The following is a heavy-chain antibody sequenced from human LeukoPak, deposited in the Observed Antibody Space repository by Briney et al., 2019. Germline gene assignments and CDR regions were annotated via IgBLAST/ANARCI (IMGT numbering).Heavy chain of an antibody. Sequence: TSSETLSLTCTVSGGSISSYYWSWIRQPPGKGLEWIGYIYYSGSTNYNPSLKSRVTISVDTSKNQFSLKLSSVTAADTAVYYCARDGIVGALPRNGDAFDIWGQGTMVTVSS. CDR3: ARDGIVGALPRNGDAFDI. CDR2: IYYSGST. CDR1: GGSISSYY. J-gene: IGHJ3*02. D-gene: IGHD1-26*01. V-gene: IGHV4-59*01.